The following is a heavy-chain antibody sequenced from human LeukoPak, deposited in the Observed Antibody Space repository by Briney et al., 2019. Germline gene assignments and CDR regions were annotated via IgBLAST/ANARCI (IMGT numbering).Heavy chain of an antibody. CDR3: ARYCSSTSCYTFDY. CDR2: IYHSGST. V-gene: IGHV4-30-2*01. D-gene: IGHD2-2*02. J-gene: IGHJ4*02. CDR1: GGSISSGDYY. Sequence: PSQTLSLTCTVSGGSISSGDYYWSWIRQPPGKGLECIGYIYHSGSTYYNPSLKGRITISVDRSKNQFSLKLSSVTAADTAVYYCARYCSSTSCYTFDYWGQGTLVTVSS.